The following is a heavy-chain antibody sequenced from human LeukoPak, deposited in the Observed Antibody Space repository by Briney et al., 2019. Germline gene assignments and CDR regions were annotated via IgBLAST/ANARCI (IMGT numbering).Heavy chain of an antibody. Sequence: PSETLSLTCTVSGGSISSSNYYWGWIRQPPGKGLEWIGSIHYSGSTYYNPSLKSRVPVSVDTSKNQFTVNLSSVTAADAAVYYCTRHFGSGRDDYWGQGTLVTVSS. CDR1: GGSISSSNYY. V-gene: IGHV4-39*01. J-gene: IGHJ4*02. CDR3: TRHFGSGRDDY. D-gene: IGHD3-10*01. CDR2: IHYSGST.